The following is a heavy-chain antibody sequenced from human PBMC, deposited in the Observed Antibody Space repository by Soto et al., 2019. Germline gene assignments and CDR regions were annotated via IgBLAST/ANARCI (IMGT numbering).Heavy chain of an antibody. V-gene: IGHV3-74*01. J-gene: IGHJ4*02. CDR3: ARDLTWNQADY. D-gene: IGHD1-1*01. CDR1: GFTFTSHW. CDR2: MNVDGSTT. Sequence: RLSCAASGFTFTSHWMHWVRQAPGKGLVWVSRMNVDGSTTSYADSVKGRFTISRDNAKNTLYLQMNSLRVEDTAVYYCARDLTWNQADYWGQGTLVTVSS.